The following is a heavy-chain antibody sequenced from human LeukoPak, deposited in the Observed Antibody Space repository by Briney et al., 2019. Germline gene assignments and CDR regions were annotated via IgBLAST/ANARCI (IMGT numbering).Heavy chain of an antibody. J-gene: IGHJ4*02. V-gene: IGHV3-23*01. Sequence: GGSLRLSCAASGFTFGSYAMSWVRQAPGKGLEWVSAISGSGGSTYYADSVKGRFTISRDNSKNTLYLQMNSLRAEDTAVYYCAKARDGYKSALFDYWGQGTLVTVSS. CDR1: GFTFGSYA. D-gene: IGHD5-24*01. CDR3: AKARDGYKSALFDY. CDR2: ISGSGGST.